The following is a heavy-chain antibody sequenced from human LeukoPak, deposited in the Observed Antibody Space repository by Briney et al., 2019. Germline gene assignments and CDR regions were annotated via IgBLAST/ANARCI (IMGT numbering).Heavy chain of an antibody. J-gene: IGHJ4*02. V-gene: IGHV3-11*04. CDR2: ISSSDSTI. Sequence: PGGSLRLSCAASGFTFSDYYMSWIRQAPGKGLEWVSYISSSDSTIYYADSVKGRFTISRDNAKNSLYLQMNSLRAEDTAVYYCARDRAVVVPAAQLSYFDYWGQGTLVTVSS. D-gene: IGHD2-2*01. CDR3: ARDRAVVVPAAQLSYFDY. CDR1: GFTFSDYY.